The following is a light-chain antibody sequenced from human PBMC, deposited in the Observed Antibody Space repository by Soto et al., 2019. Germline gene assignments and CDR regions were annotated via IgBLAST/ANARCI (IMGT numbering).Light chain of an antibody. CDR3: QQYGTSPIT. CDR1: QSITDIY. J-gene: IGKJ3*01. CDR2: GVS. Sequence: EIVLTQSPGTLSLSPGEGATLSCRASQSITDIYFAWYQQRPGQAPRLLIYGVSSRATGVPDRFAGSGSGTDFTLTISRLEPEDVAVYYCQQYGTSPITFGPGTNVDIK. V-gene: IGKV3-20*01.